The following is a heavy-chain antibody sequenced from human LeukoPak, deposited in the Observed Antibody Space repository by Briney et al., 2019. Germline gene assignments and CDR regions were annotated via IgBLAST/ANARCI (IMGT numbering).Heavy chain of an antibody. J-gene: IGHJ4*02. CDR3: AADASGVVTLGY. Sequence: ASVKVSCKASGFTFTSSAMQWVRQARGQRLEWIGWIVVGSGNTNYAQKFQERVTITRDMSTSTAYMELSSLRSEDTAVYYCAADASGVVTLGYWGQGTLVTVSS. CDR1: GFTFTSSA. CDR2: IVVGSGNT. V-gene: IGHV1-58*02. D-gene: IGHD3-3*01.